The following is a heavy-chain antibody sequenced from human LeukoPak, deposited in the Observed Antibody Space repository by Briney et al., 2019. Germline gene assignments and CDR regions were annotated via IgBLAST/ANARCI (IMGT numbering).Heavy chain of an antibody. D-gene: IGHD6-19*01. J-gene: IGHJ6*02. V-gene: IGHV1-2*02. Sequence: ASVKVSCKASGYTFTDYYMHWVRQAPGQGLEWMGWMNPNRGGTNYAQKFQGRVTMTEDTSTDTAYMELSSLRSEDTAVYYCATASEWLDSYYYYGMDVWGQGTTVTVSS. CDR1: GYTFTDYY. CDR3: ATASEWLDSYYYYGMDV. CDR2: MNPNRGGT.